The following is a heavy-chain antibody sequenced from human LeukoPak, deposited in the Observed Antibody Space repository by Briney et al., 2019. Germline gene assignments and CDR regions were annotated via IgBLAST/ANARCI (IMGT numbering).Heavy chain of an antibody. D-gene: IGHD5-12*01. CDR1: GYTFTNYW. J-gene: IGHJ4*02. Sequence: GESLKISCKGSGYTFTNYWIGWVRQVPGKGLEWMGIIYPDDSDTRYRPSFQGQVTISADKSISTAYLQWSSLKASDTAMYYCARHLATIRGIPYYFDYWGQGTLVTVSS. CDR2: IYPDDSDT. V-gene: IGHV5-51*01. CDR3: ARHLATIRGIPYYFDY.